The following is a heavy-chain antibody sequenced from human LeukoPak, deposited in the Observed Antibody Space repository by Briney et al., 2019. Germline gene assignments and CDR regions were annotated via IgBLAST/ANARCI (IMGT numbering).Heavy chain of an antibody. J-gene: IGHJ6*02. CDR2: IYYSGST. D-gene: IGHD4-11*01. CDR3: ARARTTVTTNYYGMDV. CDR1: GGSISSYY. Sequence: PSETLSLTCTVSGGSISSYYWSWIRQPPGKGLEWIGYIYYSGSTNYNSSLKSRVTISVDTSKNQFSLKLSSVTAADTAVYYCARARTTVTTNYYGMDVWGQGTTVTVSS. V-gene: IGHV4-59*01.